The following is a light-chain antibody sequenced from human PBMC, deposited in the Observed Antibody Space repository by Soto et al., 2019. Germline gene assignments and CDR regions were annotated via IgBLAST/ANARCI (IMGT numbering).Light chain of an antibody. CDR2: DVN. CDR1: SGDVGAYNY. J-gene: IGLJ1*01. V-gene: IGLV2-11*01. CDR3: CSYTSSSTLYV. Sequence: QSVLTQPRSVSGSPGQSVTISCTGTSGDVGAYNYISWYQQHPGKAPKFLIYDVNKRPSGVPDRFFGSKSGNTASLTISGLQPEDEADYYCCSYTSSSTLYVFGTGTKLTVL.